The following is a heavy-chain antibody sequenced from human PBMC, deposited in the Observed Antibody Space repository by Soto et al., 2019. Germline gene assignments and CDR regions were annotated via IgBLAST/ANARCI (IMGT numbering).Heavy chain of an antibody. Sequence: QVQLVESGGGVVQPGRSLTLSCAASGFTFSRFSMHWVRQAPGKGLAWVAVISYDGSNTHYAEAVKGRFNISRDDSKNTVFLQKNNLRGEDSAVYYCARDHGMFLSYYYYGMDVWGQGTTVSVSS. V-gene: IGHV3-30-3*01. CDR1: GFTFSRFS. J-gene: IGHJ6*02. CDR3: ARDHGMFLSYYYYGMDV. D-gene: IGHD3-10*02. CDR2: ISYDGSNT.